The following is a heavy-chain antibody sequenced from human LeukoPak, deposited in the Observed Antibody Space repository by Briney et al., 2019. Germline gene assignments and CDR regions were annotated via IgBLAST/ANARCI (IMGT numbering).Heavy chain of an antibody. Sequence: GASVKVSCKASGYTFTSYGISWVRQAPGQGLEWMGWISAYNGNTNYAQKLQGRVTMTTDTSYMELRSLRSDDTAVYYCARRWEFGEPRELLDPWGQGTLVTVSS. D-gene: IGHD3-10*01. J-gene: IGHJ5*02. CDR3: ARRWEFGEPRELLDP. CDR1: GYTFTSYG. V-gene: IGHV1-18*01. CDR2: ISAYNGNT.